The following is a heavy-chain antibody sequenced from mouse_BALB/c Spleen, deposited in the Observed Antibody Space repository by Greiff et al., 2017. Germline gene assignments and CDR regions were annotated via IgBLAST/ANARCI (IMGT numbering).Heavy chain of an antibody. V-gene: IGHV1S56*01. J-gene: IGHJ1*01. CDR3: ARRSDDWYFDV. CDR2: IYPGNVNT. Sequence: QVQLQQSGPELVKPGASVRISCKASGYTFTSYYIHWVKQRPGQGLEWIGWIYPGNVNTKYNEKFKGKATLTADKSSSTAYMQLSSLTSEDSAVYFCARRSDDWYFDVWGAGTTVTVSS. CDR1: GYTFTSYY.